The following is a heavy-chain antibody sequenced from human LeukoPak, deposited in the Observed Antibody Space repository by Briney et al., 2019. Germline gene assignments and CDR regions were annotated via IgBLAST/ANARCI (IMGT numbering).Heavy chain of an antibody. Sequence: GGSLRLSYAASGFIFNSYGMHWVRQAPGKGLEWVSGINWNGGSTGYADSVKGRFTISRDNAKDSLYLQMNSLRAEDTALYYCARGIANYYGSGSPNRPFDYWGQGTLVTVSS. D-gene: IGHD3-10*01. V-gene: IGHV3-20*03. J-gene: IGHJ4*02. CDR2: INWNGGST. CDR3: ARGIANYYGSGSPNRPFDY. CDR1: GFIFNSYG.